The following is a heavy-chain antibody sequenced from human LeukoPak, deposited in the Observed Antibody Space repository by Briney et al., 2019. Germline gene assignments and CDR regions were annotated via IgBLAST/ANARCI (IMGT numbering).Heavy chain of an antibody. J-gene: IGHJ4*02. CDR2: IKQDGSEK. CDR1: GFTFSSYW. Sequence: GGSLRLSCAASGFTFSSYWMSWVRQAPGKGLEWVANIKQDGSEKYYVGSVKGRFTISRDNAKNSLYLQMNSLRAEDTAVYYCAREQTTTVTTGGYYFDYWGQGTLVTVSS. D-gene: IGHD4-17*01. V-gene: IGHV3-7*01. CDR3: AREQTTTVTTGGYYFDY.